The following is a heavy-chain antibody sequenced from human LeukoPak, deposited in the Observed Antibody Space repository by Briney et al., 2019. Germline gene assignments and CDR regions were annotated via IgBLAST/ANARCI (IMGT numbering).Heavy chain of an antibody. Sequence: PSGTLSLTCTVSGGSISSYYWSWIRQPAGKGLQWIGRIYNSGSTTYNPSLKSRVTMSVDTSKNQFSLNLSSVTAADTAVYYCARGSGYYSQHFDYWGQGTLVTVSS. D-gene: IGHD3-3*01. CDR1: GGSISSYY. J-gene: IGHJ4*02. CDR3: ARGSGYYSQHFDY. V-gene: IGHV4-4*07. CDR2: IYNSGST.